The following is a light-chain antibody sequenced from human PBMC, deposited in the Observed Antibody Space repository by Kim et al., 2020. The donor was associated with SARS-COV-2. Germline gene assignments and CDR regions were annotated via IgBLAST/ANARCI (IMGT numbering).Light chain of an antibody. CDR1: SRDVGSYNL. V-gene: IGLV2-23*02. J-gene: IGLJ3*02. CDR2: EVS. Sequence: GQSRTRCCGGSSRDVGSYNLVSWYQQHPGKAPKLMLYEVSKRPSGVSNRFSGSKSGNTASLTISGLQAEDEADYYCCSYAGSSTWVFGGGTKLTVL. CDR3: CSYAGSSTWV.